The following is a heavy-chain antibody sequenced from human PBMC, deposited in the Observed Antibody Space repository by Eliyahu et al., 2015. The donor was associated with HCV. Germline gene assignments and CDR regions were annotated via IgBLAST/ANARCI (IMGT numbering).Heavy chain of an antibody. D-gene: IGHD1-1*01. CDR3: VRDRPTWPIDY. CDR2: LTRGGDIT. J-gene: IGHJ4*02. V-gene: IGHV3-23*01. Sequence: EVQLLESGGDSVQAGESLRLSCAASGFTFNIYAMGWVRQAPGKGLGWVSSLTRGGDITYYADSVKGRFTISRDNSKNTLFLEMNSLSAEDTAVYYCVRDRPTWPIDYWGQGTLVTVSS. CDR1: GFTFNIYA.